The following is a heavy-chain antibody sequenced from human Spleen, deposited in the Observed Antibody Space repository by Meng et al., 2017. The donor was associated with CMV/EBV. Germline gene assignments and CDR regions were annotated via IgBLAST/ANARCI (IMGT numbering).Heavy chain of an antibody. CDR1: GFTFDDYA. CDR2: INWNGAST. Sequence: GGSLRLSCAASGFTFDDYALSWVRHAPGKGLEWVAGINWNGASTGYADSVKGRFTISRDNAKNSVYLQMNGLRVEDTALYYCARVRGYDFWSTYHYWGQGTQVTVS. CDR3: ARVRGYDFWSTYHY. D-gene: IGHD3-3*01. J-gene: IGHJ4*02. V-gene: IGHV3-20*04.